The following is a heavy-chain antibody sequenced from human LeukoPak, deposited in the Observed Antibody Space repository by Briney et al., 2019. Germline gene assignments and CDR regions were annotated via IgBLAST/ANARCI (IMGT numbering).Heavy chain of an antibody. D-gene: IGHD3-22*01. CDR1: GFTFSSYS. CDR2: ISSSSSYI. Sequence: PGGSLRLSCAASGFTFSSYSMNGVRQPPGKGLEWVSSISSSSSYIYYADSVKGRFTISRDNAKNSLYLQMNSLRAEDTAVYYCARADLYCSSSGCARRAFDIWGQGTMVTVSS. V-gene: IGHV3-21*01. J-gene: IGHJ3*02. CDR3: ARADLYCSSSGCARRAFDI.